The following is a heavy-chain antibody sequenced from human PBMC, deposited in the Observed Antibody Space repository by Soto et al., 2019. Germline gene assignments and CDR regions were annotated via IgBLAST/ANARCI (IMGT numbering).Heavy chain of an antibody. CDR1: GFTFSSYW. D-gene: IGHD3-22*01. Sequence: EVQLVESGGGLVQPGGSLRLSCAASGFTFSSYWLHWVRQAPGKGLVWVSGINTAGGSTDYADSVKGRFIISRDNAKNTLYLQMNSLRAEDTAVYYCARPRYDSTGTPFDHWGLGTLVTVSS. CDR2: INTAGGST. V-gene: IGHV3-74*01. J-gene: IGHJ4*02. CDR3: ARPRYDSTGTPFDH.